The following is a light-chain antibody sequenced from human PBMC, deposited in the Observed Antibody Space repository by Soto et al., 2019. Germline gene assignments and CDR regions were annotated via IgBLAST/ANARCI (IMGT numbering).Light chain of an antibody. J-gene: IGKJ1*01. V-gene: IGKV3-15*01. CDR3: QQYNRWPLT. CDR1: QSVSSN. Sequence: EIVMTQSPATLSVSPGERATLSCMASQSVSSNLAWYQQKPGQAPRLLIYGASTRATGIPARFSGRGSGTDFTLTISSLQSEDFAVYYCQQYNRWPLTFGQGTKVDIK. CDR2: GAS.